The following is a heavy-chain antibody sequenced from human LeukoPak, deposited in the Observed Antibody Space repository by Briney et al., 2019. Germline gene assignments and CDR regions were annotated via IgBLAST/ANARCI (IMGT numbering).Heavy chain of an antibody. D-gene: IGHD2-21*01. CDR3: ATDVDDGGDQGY. J-gene: IGHJ4*02. CDR1: GFTFSSYE. Sequence: PGGSVRLSSAASGFTFSSYEMNWVRQAPGKGQEWVSYISSSGSTIYYADSVKGRFTISRDNAKNSLYLQMNSLRAEDTAVCYCATDVDDGGDQGYWGQGTLVTVSS. CDR2: ISSSGSTI. V-gene: IGHV3-48*03.